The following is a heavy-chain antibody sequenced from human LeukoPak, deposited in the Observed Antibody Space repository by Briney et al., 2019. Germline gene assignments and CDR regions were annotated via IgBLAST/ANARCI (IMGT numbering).Heavy chain of an antibody. D-gene: IGHD6-19*01. CDR1: GGSISSYY. V-gene: IGHV4-59*01. Sequence: KPSETLSLTCTVSGGSISSYYWSWIRQPPGKGLERIGYIYYSGSTNYNPSLKSRVTISVDTSKNQFSLKLSSVTAADTAVYYCARGRGKWLVPSFDYWGQGTLVTVSS. CDR2: IYYSGST. J-gene: IGHJ4*02. CDR3: ARGRGKWLVPSFDY.